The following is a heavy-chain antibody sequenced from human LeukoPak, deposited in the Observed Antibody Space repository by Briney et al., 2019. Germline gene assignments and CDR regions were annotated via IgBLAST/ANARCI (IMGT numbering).Heavy chain of an antibody. CDR2: INHSGST. D-gene: IGHD3-10*01. CDR1: VGSFSGYY. J-gene: IGHJ4*02. CDR3: ARGRLVRGVPIDY. V-gene: IGHV4-34*01. Sequence: KPSETLSLTCAVYVGSFSGYYWSWIRQPPGKGLEWIGEINHSGSTNYNPSLKSRVTISVDTSKNQFSLKLSSVTAADTAVYYCARGRLVRGVPIDYWGQGTLVTVSS.